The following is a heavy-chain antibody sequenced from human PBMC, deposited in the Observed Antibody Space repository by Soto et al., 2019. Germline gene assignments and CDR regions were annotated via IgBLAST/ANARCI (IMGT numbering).Heavy chain of an antibody. Sequence: LSLTCTVSGGSINDNAYYWTWISQRPGKGLEWIGYIYFTGSTYFNPSLKSRVSMSIDTSKNQFSLKLTSVTAADTAVYYCARDNYGSGFDYWGQGTQVTVSS. D-gene: IGHD3-10*01. J-gene: IGHJ4*02. CDR3: ARDNYGSGFDY. CDR2: IYFTGST. V-gene: IGHV4-31*03. CDR1: GGSINDNAYY.